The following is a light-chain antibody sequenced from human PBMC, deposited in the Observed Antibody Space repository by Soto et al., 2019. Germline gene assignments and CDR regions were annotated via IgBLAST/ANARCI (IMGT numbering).Light chain of an antibody. Sequence: QSALTQPRSVSGSPGQSVTISCTGTSSDVGGYNYVSWYQQHPGKAPKLMIYDVSKRPSGVPDRFSGSKSGNTASLTISGLQAEDEADYYCCSYAGSSTVLFGTGTKVTVL. J-gene: IGLJ1*01. CDR3: CSYAGSSTVL. CDR1: SSDVGGYNY. V-gene: IGLV2-11*01. CDR2: DVS.